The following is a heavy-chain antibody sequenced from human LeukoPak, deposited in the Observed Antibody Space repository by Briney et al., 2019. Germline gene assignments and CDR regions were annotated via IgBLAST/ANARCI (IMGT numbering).Heavy chain of an antibody. CDR2: ISGSGGST. V-gene: IGHV3-23*01. CDR3: AKGMAAAVPFDY. J-gene: IGHJ4*02. Sequence: GRSLRLSCAASGFTFSSYGMHWVRQAPGKGLEWVSAISGSGGSTYYADSVKGRFTISRDNSKNTLYLQMNSLRAEDTAVYYCAKGMAAAVPFDYWGQGTLVTVSS. CDR1: GFTFSSYG. D-gene: IGHD6-13*01.